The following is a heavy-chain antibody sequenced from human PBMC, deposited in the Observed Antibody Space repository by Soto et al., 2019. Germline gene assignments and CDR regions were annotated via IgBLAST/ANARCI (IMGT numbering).Heavy chain of an antibody. CDR2: IWYDGSNK. CDR3: ARDFPWFGESLGYFYHCYRLDV. D-gene: IGHD3-10*01. CDR1: GFTFSSYG. J-gene: IGHJ6*02. V-gene: IGHV3-33*01. Sequence: PGGSLRLSCAASGFTFSSYGMHWVRQAPGKGLEWVAVIWYDGSNKYYADSVKGRFTISRDNSKNTLYLQMNSLRAEDTAVYYCARDFPWFGESLGYFYHCYRLDVWGQGSTVTGSS.